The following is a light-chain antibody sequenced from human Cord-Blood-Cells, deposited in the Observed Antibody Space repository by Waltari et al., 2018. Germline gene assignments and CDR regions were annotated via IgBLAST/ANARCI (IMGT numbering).Light chain of an antibody. V-gene: IGKV1-5*01. CDR1: QSISSW. CDR2: DAS. J-gene: IGKJ1*01. Sequence: STLSASVGDRVTITCRASQSISSWLAWYQQKPGKAPKLLIYDASSLESGVPSRFSGSGSGTEFTLTISSLQPDDFATYYCQQYNSYSGTFGQGTKVEIK. CDR3: QQYNSYSGT.